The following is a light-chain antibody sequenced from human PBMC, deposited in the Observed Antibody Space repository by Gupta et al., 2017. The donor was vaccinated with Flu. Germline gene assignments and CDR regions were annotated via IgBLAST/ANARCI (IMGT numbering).Light chain of an antibody. Sequence: SYELTQPPSMSVSPGQTARITCSGDALPKQYACWYQQKPGQAPVLLIYKDTERHSGIPERFYGSSSGTTVTLTISGVQAEDEADYYCQSGDSSASFVVIGGGTKLTVL. J-gene: IGLJ3*02. V-gene: IGLV3-25*02. CDR1: ALPKQY. CDR3: QSGDSSASFVV. CDR2: KDT.